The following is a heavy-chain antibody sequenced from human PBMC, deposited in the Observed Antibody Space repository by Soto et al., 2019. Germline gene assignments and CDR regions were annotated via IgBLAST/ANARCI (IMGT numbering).Heavy chain of an antibody. Sequence: ASVKVSCKASGYTFTSYDINWVRQATGQGLEWMGWMNPNSGNTGYAQKFQGRVTMTRNTSISTAYMELSSLRSEDTAVYYCVRVWYDFWSGYQALDYWGQGTLVTVSS. D-gene: IGHD3-3*01. V-gene: IGHV1-8*01. CDR1: GYTFTSYD. J-gene: IGHJ4*02. CDR3: VRVWYDFWSGYQALDY. CDR2: MNPNSGNT.